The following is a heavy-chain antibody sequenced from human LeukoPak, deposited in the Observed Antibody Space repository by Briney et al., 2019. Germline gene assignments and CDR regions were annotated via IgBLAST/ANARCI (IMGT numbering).Heavy chain of an antibody. CDR3: ARESSGTYYNPLGYMDV. CDR1: GGSISIYY. CDR2: IFTSGIT. D-gene: IGHD3-10*01. V-gene: IGHV4-4*07. Sequence: SETLSLTCTVSGGSISIYYWNWIRQPAGKGLERTGRIFTSGITNYNPSLKSRVTMSVDTSKNQFSLNLSSVTAADTAVYYCARESSGTYYNPLGYMDVWGKGTTVTVSS. J-gene: IGHJ6*03.